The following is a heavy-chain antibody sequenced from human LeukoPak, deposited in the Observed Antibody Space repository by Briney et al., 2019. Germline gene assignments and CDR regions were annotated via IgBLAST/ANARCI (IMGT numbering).Heavy chain of an antibody. Sequence: GGSLRLSCAASGLTFSSYSMNWVRQAPGKGLEWVSSISSSGSYIFYAQSVEGRFIISRDNAKNSHYLQMNSLRVDDTAVYFCARGTYRSSSPSIGMPYYLDYWGQGILVTVSS. CDR1: GLTFSSYS. CDR3: ARGTYRSSSPSIGMPYYLDY. CDR2: ISSSGSYI. J-gene: IGHJ4*02. V-gene: IGHV3-21*01. D-gene: IGHD6-6*01.